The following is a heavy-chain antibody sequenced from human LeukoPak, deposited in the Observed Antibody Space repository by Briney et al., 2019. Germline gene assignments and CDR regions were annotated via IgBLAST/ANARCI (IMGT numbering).Heavy chain of an antibody. Sequence: GGSLRLSCAASAFIFSRYGVYWVRQAPGKGLDWVAFIRYDGSNKYYADSVEGRFTISRDNSKNTLYLQMNSLRAEDTAVYYCAKDYHYDVLAGYIDYWGQGTLVTVSS. J-gene: IGHJ4*02. D-gene: IGHD3-9*01. CDR1: AFIFSRYG. CDR3: AKDYHYDVLAGYIDY. CDR2: IRYDGSNK. V-gene: IGHV3-30*02.